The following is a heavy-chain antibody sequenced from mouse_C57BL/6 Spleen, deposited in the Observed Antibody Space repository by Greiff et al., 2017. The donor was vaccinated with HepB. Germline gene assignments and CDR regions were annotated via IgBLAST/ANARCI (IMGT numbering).Heavy chain of an antibody. Sequence: QVQLQQPGAELVKPGASVKMSCKASGYTFTSYWITWVKQRPGQGLEWIGDIYPGSGSTNYNEKFKSKATLTVDTSSSTAYMQLSSLTSEDSAVYYCARRGFYYYGSSYDWFAYWGQGTLVTVSA. J-gene: IGHJ3*01. CDR2: IYPGSGST. D-gene: IGHD1-1*01. V-gene: IGHV1-55*01. CDR1: GYTFTSYW. CDR3: ARRGFYYYGSSYDWFAY.